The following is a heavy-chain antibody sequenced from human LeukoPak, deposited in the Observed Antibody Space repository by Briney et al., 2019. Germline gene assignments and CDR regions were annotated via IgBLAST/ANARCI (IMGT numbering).Heavy chain of an antibody. V-gene: IGHV1-46*01. CDR2: INPSGGST. D-gene: IGHD3-9*01. CDR1: GYTFTSYY. J-gene: IGHJ6*02. CDR3: ARDLGDIRDLYYYYYGMDV. Sequence: ASVKVSCKASGYTFTSYYMHWVRQAPGQGLEWMGIINPSGGSTSYAQKFQGRVTMTRDTSTSTVYMELSSLRSEDTAVYYCARDLGDIRDLYYYYYGMDVWGQGTTVTVSS.